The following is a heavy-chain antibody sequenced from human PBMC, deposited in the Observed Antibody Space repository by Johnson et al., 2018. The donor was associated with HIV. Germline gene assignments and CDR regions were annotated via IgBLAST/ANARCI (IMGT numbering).Heavy chain of an antibody. J-gene: IGHJ3*02. CDR3: AKDQLVGATYAAFDI. CDR2: IRYDGSNK. Sequence: QVHLVESGGGVVQPGGSLRLSCAASGFTFSSYGMHWVRQAPGQGLEWVAFIRYDGSNKYYSDSVKGRFTISRDNSKNTLYLQRNSLRPEDTAVYYCAKDQLVGATYAAFDIWGQGTMVTVSS. V-gene: IGHV3-30*02. CDR1: GFTFSSYG. D-gene: IGHD1-26*01.